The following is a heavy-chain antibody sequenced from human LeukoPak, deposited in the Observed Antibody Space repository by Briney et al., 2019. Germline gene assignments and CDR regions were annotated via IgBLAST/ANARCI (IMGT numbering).Heavy chain of an antibody. CDR3: ARNVYDYGSGSYSDY. J-gene: IGHJ4*02. CDR2: ISAYNGNT. Sequence: ASVKVSCKASGYTFTSYGISWVRQAPGQGLEWMGWISAYNGNTNYAQKLQGRVTMTTDTSTSTAYMELRSLRSDDTAVYYCARNVYDYGSGSYSDYWGRGTLVTVSS. D-gene: IGHD3-10*01. CDR1: GYTFTSYG. V-gene: IGHV1-18*01.